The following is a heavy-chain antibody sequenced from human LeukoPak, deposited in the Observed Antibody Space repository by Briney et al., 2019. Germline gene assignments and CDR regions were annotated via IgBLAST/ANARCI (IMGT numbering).Heavy chain of an antibody. D-gene: IGHD3-10*02. CDR3: AELGITMIGGV. Sequence: GGSLRLFCAASGFTFSSYSMNWVRQAPGGGREWVSYISSSSSYIYYADSVKGRYTISRDNAKNSLYLQMNSLRAEDTAVYYCAELGITMIGGVWGKGTTVTISS. CDR2: ISSSSSYI. CDR1: GFTFSSYS. J-gene: IGHJ6*04. V-gene: IGHV3-21*01.